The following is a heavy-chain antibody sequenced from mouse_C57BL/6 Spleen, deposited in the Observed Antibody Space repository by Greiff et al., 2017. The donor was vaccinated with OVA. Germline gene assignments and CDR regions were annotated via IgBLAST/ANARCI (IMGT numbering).Heavy chain of an antibody. CDR1: GYTFTSYW. CDR3: ASLYYYYGSRY. Sequence: QVQLQQPGAELVKPGASVKLSCKASGYTFTSYWMQWVKQRPGQGLEWIGEIDPSDSYTNYNQKFKGKATLTVDTSSSTAYMQLSSLTSEDSAVYYCASLYYYYGSRYWGQGTLVTVSA. CDR2: IDPSDSYT. J-gene: IGHJ3*01. V-gene: IGHV1-50*01. D-gene: IGHD1-1*01.